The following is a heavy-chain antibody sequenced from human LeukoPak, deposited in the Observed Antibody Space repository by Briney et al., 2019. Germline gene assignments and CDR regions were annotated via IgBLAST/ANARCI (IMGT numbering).Heavy chain of an antibody. D-gene: IGHD3-10*01. J-gene: IGHJ3*02. V-gene: IGHV3-66*01. CDR2: IYSGGST. Sequence: GGSLRLSCAASGFTVSSNYMSWVRQAPGKGLEWVSVIYSGGSTYYADSVKGRFTISRDNSKNTLYLQMNSLRAEDTAVYYCARARAGGRNGSLAAFDIWGQGTMVTVSS. CDR1: GFTVSSNY. CDR3: ARARAGGRNGSLAAFDI.